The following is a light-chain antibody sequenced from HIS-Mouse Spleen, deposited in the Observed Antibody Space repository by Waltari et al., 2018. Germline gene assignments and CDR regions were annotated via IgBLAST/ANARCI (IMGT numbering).Light chain of an antibody. Sequence: DIQLTQSPSFLSASVGYRVTITCRASQGISSDLAWYQQKPGKAPKLLIYAASTLQSGVPSRFSGSGSVTEFTLTISSLQPEDFATYYCQQLNSYPPTFGQGTKVEIK. CDR3: QQLNSYPPT. CDR1: QGISSD. CDR2: AAS. V-gene: IGKV1-9*01. J-gene: IGKJ1*01.